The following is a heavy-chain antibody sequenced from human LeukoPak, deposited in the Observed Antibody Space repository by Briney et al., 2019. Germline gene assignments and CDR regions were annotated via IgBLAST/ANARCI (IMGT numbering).Heavy chain of an antibody. J-gene: IGHJ4*02. V-gene: IGHV1-46*01. CDR2: VNPSGGST. D-gene: IGHD2-2*01. Sequence: ASVKVSCKASGYTFTSYFMHWVRQGPGQGLEWMGLVNPSGGSTNYAQKFQGRVTMTRDMSTSTVFMELDSLRSEDTAVYYCAATGGYCSSASCPYYFDYWGQGTLVTVSS. CDR3: AATGGYCSSASCPYYFDY. CDR1: GYTFTSYF.